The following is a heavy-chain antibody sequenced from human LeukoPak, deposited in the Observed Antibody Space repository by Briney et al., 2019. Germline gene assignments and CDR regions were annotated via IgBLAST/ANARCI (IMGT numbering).Heavy chain of an antibody. CDR1: GFTFSSYA. CDR2: ISYDGSNK. V-gene: IGHV3-30*04. J-gene: IGHJ6*04. Sequence: GGSLRLSCAASGFTFSSYAMHWVRQAPGKGLEWVAVISYDGSNKYYADSVKGRFTISRDNSKNTLYLQMNSLRAEDTAVYYCAREIPVFLGIVVVPAAIARRSGMDVWGKGTTVTVSS. CDR3: AREIPVFLGIVVVPAAIARRSGMDV. D-gene: IGHD2-2*03.